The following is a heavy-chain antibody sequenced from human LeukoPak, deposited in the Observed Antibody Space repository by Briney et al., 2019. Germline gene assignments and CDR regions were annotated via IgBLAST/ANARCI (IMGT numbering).Heavy chain of an antibody. CDR3: ARDRLRIFGVVTYMFDY. D-gene: IGHD3-3*01. Sequence: PGGSLRLSCAASGFTFSSYGMHWVRQAPGKGLEWVAFIRYDGSKKYFGDSVKGRFTISRDNAKNSLYLQMNSLRAEDTAVYYCARDRLRIFGVVTYMFDYWGQGTLVTVSS. V-gene: IGHV3-30*02. J-gene: IGHJ4*02. CDR1: GFTFSSYG. CDR2: IRYDGSKK.